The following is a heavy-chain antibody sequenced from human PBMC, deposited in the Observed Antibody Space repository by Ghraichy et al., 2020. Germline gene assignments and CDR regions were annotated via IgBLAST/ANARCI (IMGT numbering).Heavy chain of an antibody. Sequence: ESLNISCTVSGGSISSYYWSWIRQPPGKGLEWIGYIYYSGSTNYNPSLKSRVTISVDTSKNQFSLKLSSVTAADTAVYYCARHKSYCSGGSCSSFDYWGQGTLVTVSS. CDR2: IYYSGST. D-gene: IGHD2-15*01. CDR1: GGSISSYY. J-gene: IGHJ4*02. V-gene: IGHV4-59*08. CDR3: ARHKSYCSGGSCSSFDY.